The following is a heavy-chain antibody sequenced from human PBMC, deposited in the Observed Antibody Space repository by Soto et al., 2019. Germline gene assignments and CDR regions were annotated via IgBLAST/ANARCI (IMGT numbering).Heavy chain of an antibody. D-gene: IGHD2-15*01. V-gene: IGHV4-34*01. CDR1: GGSFSGYY. J-gene: IGHJ4*02. CDR2: VDHSGST. CDR3: ARGVELYCSGGSCYSGRFFDY. Sequence: SETLSLTCAVYGGSFSGYYWSWIRQPPGKGLEGIGEVDHSGSTNYNPSLTSRVTISVDTSKTQFSLKLSSVTAADTAVYYCARGVELYCSGGSCYSGRFFDYWGQGPLVTVFS.